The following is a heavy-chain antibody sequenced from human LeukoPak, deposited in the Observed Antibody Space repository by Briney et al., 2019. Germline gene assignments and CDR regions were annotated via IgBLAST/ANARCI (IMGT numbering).Heavy chain of an antibody. D-gene: IGHD3-10*01. V-gene: IGHV3-23*01. CDR3: AKCRGEEKDWYFDL. Sequence: PGGSLRLSCAASGFTFSNYAMTWVRQAPGKGLEWVSSVTASGGDTNHADSVKGRFTISRDNSKNTVYLQMNSLRAEDTAVYYRAKCRGEEKDWYFDLWGRGTLVTVSS. CDR1: GFTFSNYA. J-gene: IGHJ2*01. CDR2: VTASGGDT.